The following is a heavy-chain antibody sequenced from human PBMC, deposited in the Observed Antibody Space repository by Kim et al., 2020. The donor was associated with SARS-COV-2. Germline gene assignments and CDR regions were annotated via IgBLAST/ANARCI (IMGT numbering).Heavy chain of an antibody. V-gene: IGHV4-34*01. J-gene: IGHJ4*02. CDR3: ARGRDSSSWYSPY. Sequence: YTPSIESRVTISVDTSKNQFSLKLSSVTAADTAVYYCARGRDSSSWYSPYWGQGTLVTVSS. D-gene: IGHD6-13*01.